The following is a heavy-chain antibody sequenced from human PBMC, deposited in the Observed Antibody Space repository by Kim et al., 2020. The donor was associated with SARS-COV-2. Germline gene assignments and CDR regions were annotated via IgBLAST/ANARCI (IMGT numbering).Heavy chain of an antibody. D-gene: IGHD3-9*01. J-gene: IGHJ4*02. Sequence: ASVKVSCKASGYTFTSYAMHWVRQAPGQRLEWMGWINAGNGNTEYSQKFQGRVTITRDTSASTGYMELSSLKSEDTAVYYCARDILTGYSPKYWGQGTLVTVSS. V-gene: IGHV1-3*01. CDR3: ARDILTGYSPKY. CDR2: INAGNGNT. CDR1: GYTFTSYA.